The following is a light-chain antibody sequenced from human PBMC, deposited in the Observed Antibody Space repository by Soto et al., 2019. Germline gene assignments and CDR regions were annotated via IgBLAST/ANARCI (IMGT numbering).Light chain of an antibody. CDR2: WAS. J-gene: IGKJ1*01. V-gene: IGKV4-1*01. Sequence: DIVMTQSPDSLAVSLGERATINCKSSHSVLYTSNNKSYLAWYQQQPGQPPKLLIYWASTRQSGVPDRFSGSGSGXXXXXXXXSXQAEDVAVYYCLQYNGIPWTFGQGTKVEVK. CDR1: HSVLYTSNNKSY. CDR3: LQYNGIPWT.